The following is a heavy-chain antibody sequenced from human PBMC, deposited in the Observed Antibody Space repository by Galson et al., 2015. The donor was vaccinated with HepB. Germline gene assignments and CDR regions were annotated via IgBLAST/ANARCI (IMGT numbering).Heavy chain of an antibody. Sequence: SLRLSCAASGFTFSSNDMSWVRQAAGKGLEWVSSITSRGEGAQSADCVKGRFTISRDNSKNTLYLQMNSLRVQDTALYYCARSSNRWAFDIWGQGTMVTVSS. CDR1: GFTFSSND. V-gene: IGHV3-23*01. CDR2: ITSRGEGA. J-gene: IGHJ3*02. CDR3: ARSSNRWAFDI. D-gene: IGHD6-13*01.